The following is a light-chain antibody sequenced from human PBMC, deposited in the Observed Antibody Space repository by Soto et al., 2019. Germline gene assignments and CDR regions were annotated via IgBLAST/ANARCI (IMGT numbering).Light chain of an antibody. CDR2: GAS. J-gene: IGKJ4*01. CDR1: QIVSGSY. CDR3: QQYGSSPLT. Sequence: EIVLTQSPGTLSLSPGERATLSCRASQIVSGSYLAWYQQRPGQAPRLLIYGASSRATGIPDRFSGSGSGTDFNLFISRLEPEDFVVYYCQQYGSSPLTFGGGTKVESK. V-gene: IGKV3-20*01.